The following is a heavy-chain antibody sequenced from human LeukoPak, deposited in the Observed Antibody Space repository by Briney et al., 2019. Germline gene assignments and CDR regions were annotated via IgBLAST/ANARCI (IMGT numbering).Heavy chain of an antibody. CDR2: IYSGGST. V-gene: IGHV3-66*02. J-gene: IGHJ3*02. D-gene: IGHD3-22*01. CDR1: GVTVSSNY. Sequence: GGSLRLSCAASGVTVSSNYMSWVRQAPGKGLEWVSVIYSGGSTYYTASVKGRFTISRDNSKNTLYLQMNSLRAEDTAVYYCARDGRNYYDAAFDSWGQGTMVTVSS. CDR3: ARDGRNYYDAAFDS.